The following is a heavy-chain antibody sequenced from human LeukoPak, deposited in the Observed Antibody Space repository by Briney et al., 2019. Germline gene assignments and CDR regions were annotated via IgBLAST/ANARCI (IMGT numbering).Heavy chain of an antibody. CDR2: MNPNSGNT. D-gene: IGHD6-6*01. CDR3: ARRSARDIAARLLGY. CDR1: GYTFTSYD. J-gene: IGHJ4*02. V-gene: IGHV1-8*01. Sequence: ASVKVSCKASGYTFTSYDINWVRQATGHGLEWMGWMNPNSGNTGYAQKFQGRVSMTRNTSISTAYMELSSLSSEDTAVYYCARRSARDIAARLLGYWGQGTLVTVSS.